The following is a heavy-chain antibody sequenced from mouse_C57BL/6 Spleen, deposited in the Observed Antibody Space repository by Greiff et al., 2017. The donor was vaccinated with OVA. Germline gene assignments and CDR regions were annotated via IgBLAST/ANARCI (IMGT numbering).Heavy chain of an antibody. CDR3: TRRATTVDYFDY. J-gene: IGHJ2*01. CDR2: IDPETGGT. Sequence: QVQLQQSGAELVRPGASVTLSCKASGYTFTDYEMHWVKQTPVHGLEWIGAIDPETGGTAYNQKFKGKAILTADKSSSTAYMELRSLTSEDSAVYYCTRRATTVDYFDYWGQGTTLTVSS. V-gene: IGHV1-15*01. CDR1: GYTFTDYE. D-gene: IGHD1-1*01.